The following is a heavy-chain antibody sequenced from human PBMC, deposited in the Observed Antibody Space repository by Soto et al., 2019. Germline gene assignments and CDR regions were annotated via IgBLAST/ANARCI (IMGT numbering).Heavy chain of an antibody. Sequence: EVQLLESGGGLVQPGGSLRLSCAASGFTFSSYAMSWVRQAPGKGLEWVSAISGSGGSTYYADSVKGRFTISRDNSKNTLYLQMNSLRAEDTAVYYCANTHYSSYHQANAFDLWGQGTMVTVSS. CDR3: ANTHYSSYHQANAFDL. J-gene: IGHJ3*01. D-gene: IGHD6-6*01. V-gene: IGHV3-23*01. CDR2: ISGSGGST. CDR1: GFTFSSYA.